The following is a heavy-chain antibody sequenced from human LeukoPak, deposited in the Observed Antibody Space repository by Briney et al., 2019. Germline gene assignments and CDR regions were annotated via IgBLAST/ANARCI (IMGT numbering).Heavy chain of an antibody. D-gene: IGHD3-16*02. Sequence: PSETLSLTCTVSGGSISASINSWGWIRQPPGKGLEWIGNIYYGGSTYYNPSLKSRVIISVDTSKNQFSLKLSSATAADTAVYYCARHPNIMITFGGVIAWGQGTMVTVSS. CDR1: GGSISASINS. J-gene: IGHJ3*01. V-gene: IGHV4-39*01. CDR2: IYYGGST. CDR3: ARHPNIMITFGGVIA.